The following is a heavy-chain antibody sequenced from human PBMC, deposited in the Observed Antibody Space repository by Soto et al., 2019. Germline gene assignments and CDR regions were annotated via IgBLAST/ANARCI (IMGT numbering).Heavy chain of an antibody. V-gene: IGHV1-69*01. D-gene: IGHD3-22*01. CDR3: ARDYDSSGYYYGGVY. J-gene: IGHJ4*02. Sequence: QVQLVQSVAEVKKPGSSVKVSCKASGGTFSSYAISWVRQAPGQGLEWMGGIIPIFGTANYAQKFQGRVTITADESTSTAYMELIMLRSEDMAVYYVARDYDSSGYYYGGVYWGQGTLVTVSS. CDR2: IIPIFGTA. CDR1: GGTFSSYA.